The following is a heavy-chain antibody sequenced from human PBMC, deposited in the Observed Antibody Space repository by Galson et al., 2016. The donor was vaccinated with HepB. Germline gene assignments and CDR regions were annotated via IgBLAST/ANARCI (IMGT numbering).Heavy chain of an antibody. V-gene: IGHV3-74*01. CDR2: INSDGSYI. CDR3: ARRDYFDY. CDR1: GFTFSNYN. Sequence: SLRLSCAASGFTFSNYNMNWVRQAPGKGLVWVSRINSDGSYINYADSVKGRFTISRDTAKNMLYPQMNSLRPDDTAVYYCARRDYFDYWGQGTLVTVSS. J-gene: IGHJ4*02.